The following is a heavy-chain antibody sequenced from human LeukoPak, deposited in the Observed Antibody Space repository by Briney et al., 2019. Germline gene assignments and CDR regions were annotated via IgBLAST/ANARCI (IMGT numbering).Heavy chain of an antibody. CDR3: AKGAHDILTYFDH. CDR1: GFTLSSYG. CDR2: ISYDGSEK. V-gene: IGHV3-30*18. D-gene: IGHD3-9*01. J-gene: IGHJ4*02. Sequence: PGGSLRLSCAASGFTLSSYGMHWVRQAPGKGLEWVTIISYDGSEKYYADSVKGRFTISRDNSKNTLYLQMNSLRAEDMAVYYCAKGAHDILTYFDHWGQGTLVTVSS.